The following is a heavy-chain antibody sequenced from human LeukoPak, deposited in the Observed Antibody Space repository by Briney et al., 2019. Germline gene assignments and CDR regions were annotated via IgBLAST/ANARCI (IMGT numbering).Heavy chain of an antibody. CDR1: GFTFISYA. J-gene: IGHJ4*02. CDR2: ISDDGRNK. D-gene: IGHD2-15*01. Sequence: PGGSLRLSCAASGFTFISYAMHWVRQAPGKGLEWVGVISDDGRNKYYADSVKGRFTISRDNSKNTLYLQMNSLRAQDTAVYYCARDRGDCSGGSRYTRPLDYWRQGTLVTVSS. V-gene: IGHV3-30*04. CDR3: ARDRGDCSGGSRYTRPLDY.